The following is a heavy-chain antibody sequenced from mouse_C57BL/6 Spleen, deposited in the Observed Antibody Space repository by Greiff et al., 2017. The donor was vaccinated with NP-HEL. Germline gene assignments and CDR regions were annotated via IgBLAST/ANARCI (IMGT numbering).Heavy chain of an antibody. D-gene: IGHD1-1*01. J-gene: IGHJ1*03. V-gene: IGHV1-69*01. CDR1: GYTFTSYW. Sequence: QVQLKQPGAELVMPGASVKLSCKASGYTFTSYWMHWVKQRPGQGLEWIGEIDPSDSYTNYNQKFKGKSTLTVDKSSSTAYMQLSSLTSEDSAVYYCARNIYYYGSRWYFDVWGTGTTVTVSS. CDR3: ARNIYYYGSRWYFDV. CDR2: IDPSDSYT.